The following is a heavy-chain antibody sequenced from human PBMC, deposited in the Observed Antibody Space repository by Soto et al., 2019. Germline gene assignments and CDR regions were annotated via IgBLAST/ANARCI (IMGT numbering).Heavy chain of an antibody. CDR3: ARTRFMITFGGVPDNDAFDI. D-gene: IGHD3-16*01. Sequence: SVKASCKASGYTYPSSDINWVRQATGQGLEWMGWMNPNSGNTGYAQKFQGRVTMTRNTSISTAYMELSSLRSEDTAVYYCARTRFMITFGGVPDNDAFDIWGQGTMVTVSS. V-gene: IGHV1-8*01. CDR2: MNPNSGNT. J-gene: IGHJ3*02. CDR1: GYTYPSSD.